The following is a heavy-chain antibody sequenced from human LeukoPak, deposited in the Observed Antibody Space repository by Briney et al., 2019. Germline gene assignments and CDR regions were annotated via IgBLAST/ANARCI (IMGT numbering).Heavy chain of an antibody. V-gene: IGHV4-59*08. D-gene: IGHD1-26*01. CDR1: GGSFSGYY. Sequence: PSETLSLTCAVYGGSFSGYYWSWIRQPPGKGLEWIGYIYYSGSTNYNPSLKSRVTISVDTSENQFSLKLSSVTAADTAVYYCARLVSSYYYYYGVDVWGQGTTVTVSS. CDR2: IYYSGST. CDR3: ARLVSSYYYYYGVDV. J-gene: IGHJ6*02.